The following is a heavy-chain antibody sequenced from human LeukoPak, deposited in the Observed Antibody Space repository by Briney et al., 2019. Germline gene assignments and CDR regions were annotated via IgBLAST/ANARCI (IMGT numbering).Heavy chain of an antibody. CDR3: ARAPYSGSYSDY. Sequence: PGGSLRLSCAASGFIFSSYAMHWVRQAPGKGPEYVSAISGNGGSTFYANSVEGRFTISRDNSKNTLHLQMGSLRAEDMAVCYCARAPYSGSYSDYWGQGLLVTVSS. D-gene: IGHD1-26*01. CDR2: ISGNGGST. J-gene: IGHJ4*02. CDR1: GFIFSSYA. V-gene: IGHV3-64*01.